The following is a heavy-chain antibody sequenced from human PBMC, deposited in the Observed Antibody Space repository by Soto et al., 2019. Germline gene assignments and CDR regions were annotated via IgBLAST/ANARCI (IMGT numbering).Heavy chain of an antibody. CDR2: IQYNGYS. CDR3: ARHGFGSLHGLVAV. CDR1: GGSITNYY. Sequence: QVQLQESGPGLVKPSETLSLTCTVSGGSITNYYCSWFRQPPGKGLEWIGYIQYNGYSAYNLSLKRRVTMSMDTCRTQFSLMLESVTATATAVYYCARHGFGSLHGLVAVWGQGTTVIVSS. D-gene: IGHD3-10*01. J-gene: IGHJ6*02. V-gene: IGHV4-59*08.